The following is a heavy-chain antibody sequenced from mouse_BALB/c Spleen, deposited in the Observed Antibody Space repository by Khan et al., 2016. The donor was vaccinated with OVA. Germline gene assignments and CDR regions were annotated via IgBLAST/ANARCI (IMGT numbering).Heavy chain of an antibody. CDR3: ARSWAMDY. V-gene: IGHV5-15*02. Sequence: EVQLQESGGGLVQPGGSRKLSCAASGFTFSDYGMAWVRQAPGKGPEWVAIISNLAYSIYYADTVTGRFTISRENAKNTLYLEMSSLRSEDTAMYYCARSWAMDYWGQGTSVTVSS. J-gene: IGHJ4*01. CDR1: GFTFSDYG. CDR2: ISNLAYSI.